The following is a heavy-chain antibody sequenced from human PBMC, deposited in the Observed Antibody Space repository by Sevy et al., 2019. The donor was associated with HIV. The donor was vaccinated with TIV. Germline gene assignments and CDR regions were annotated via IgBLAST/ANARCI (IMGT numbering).Heavy chain of an antibody. CDR3: ARDRVDGGTGNFNGMDV. CDR2: ITSSSSYI. CDR1: GFTFSSYS. Sequence: GGSLRLSCAASGFTFSSYSMNWVRQAPGKGLEWVSSITSSSSYIYYADSVKGRFTISRDNAKNSLYLQMNSLRDEDTAVYYCARDRVDGGTGNFNGMDVWGQGTTVTVSS. J-gene: IGHJ6*02. D-gene: IGHD2-15*01. V-gene: IGHV3-21*01.